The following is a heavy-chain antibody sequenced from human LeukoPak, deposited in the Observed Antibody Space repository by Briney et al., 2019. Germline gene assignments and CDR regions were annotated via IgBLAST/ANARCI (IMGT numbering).Heavy chain of an antibody. CDR2: IRYDGTNK. CDR1: GFTFSSYG. Sequence: GGSLRLSCAASGFTFSSYGMHWVRQAPGKGLEWVAFIRYDGTNKYYADSVKGRFTISRDNSKNTPYLQMNSLRAGDTAVYYCAKDMVLLWFGDFDYWGQGTLVTVSS. D-gene: IGHD3-10*01. V-gene: IGHV3-30*02. CDR3: AKDMVLLWFGDFDY. J-gene: IGHJ4*02.